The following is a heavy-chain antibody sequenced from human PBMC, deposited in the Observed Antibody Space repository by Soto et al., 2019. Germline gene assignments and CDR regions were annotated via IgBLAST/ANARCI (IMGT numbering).Heavy chain of an antibody. Sequence: GGSLRLSCAASGFTFSNYWMHWVRQAPGKGLVWLSRIKSDGSSTTYADSVKGRLTISRDNAKNTLFLQLTSLRVEDTAVYYCARGYDSTWSDYWGHGTLVTVSS. CDR3: ARGYDSTWSDY. CDR1: GFTFSNYW. CDR2: IKSDGSST. J-gene: IGHJ4*01. D-gene: IGHD6-13*01. V-gene: IGHV3-74*01.